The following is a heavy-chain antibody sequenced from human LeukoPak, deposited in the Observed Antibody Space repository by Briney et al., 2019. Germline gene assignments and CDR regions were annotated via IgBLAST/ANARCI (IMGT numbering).Heavy chain of an antibody. Sequence: SETLSLTCAVYGGSFSGYYWGWIRQPPGNGLEWIGSIYYSGSTYYNPSLKSRVTISVDTSKNQFSLKLSSVTAADTAVYYCASKPETIPPTYRSSWYLMDVWGQGTTVTVSS. V-gene: IGHV4-39*01. CDR3: ASKPETIPPTYRSSWYLMDV. CDR2: IYYSGST. J-gene: IGHJ6*02. D-gene: IGHD6-13*01. CDR1: GGSFSGYY.